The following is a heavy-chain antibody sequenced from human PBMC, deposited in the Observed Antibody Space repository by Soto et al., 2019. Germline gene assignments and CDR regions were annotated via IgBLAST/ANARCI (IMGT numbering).Heavy chain of an antibody. Sequence: GASVKVSCTASGGTFSSYTISWVRQAPGQGLEWMGRIIPILGIANYAQKFQGRVTITADKSTSTAYMELSSLRSEDTAVYYCASTGILTGPTLGAFDYWGQGTLVTVSS. CDR2: IIPILGIA. J-gene: IGHJ4*02. CDR3: ASTGILTGPTLGAFDY. D-gene: IGHD3-9*01. CDR1: GGTFSSYT. V-gene: IGHV1-69*02.